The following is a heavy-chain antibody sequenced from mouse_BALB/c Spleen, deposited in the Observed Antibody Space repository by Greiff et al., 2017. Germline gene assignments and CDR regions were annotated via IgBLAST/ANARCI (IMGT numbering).Heavy chain of an antibody. J-gene: IGHJ2*01. CDR3: RGLDY. CDR1: GYTFTDYE. Sequence: LVESGAELVRPGASVTLSCKASGYTFTDYEMHWVKQTPVHGLEWIGAIDPETGGTAYNQKFKGKATLTADKSSSTAYMELRSLTSEDSAVYYCRGLDYWGQGTTLTVSS. V-gene: IGHV1-15*01. CDR2: IDPETGGT.